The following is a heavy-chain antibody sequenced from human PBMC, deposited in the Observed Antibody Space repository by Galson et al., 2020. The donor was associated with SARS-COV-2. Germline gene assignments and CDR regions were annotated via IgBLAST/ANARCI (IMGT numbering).Heavy chain of an antibody. V-gene: IGHV3-53*05. D-gene: IGHD7-27*01. CDR1: GFTVSTNY. CDR3: ARSPGAHYFDY. Sequence: GGSLRLSCEVSGFTVSTNYMSWVRQAPGKGLEWVSLTNAGGGVFYADSVKGRFTISADNSKNTLYLQINGLGAEDTAGYYCARSPGAHYFDYWGQGTLVTVSS. J-gene: IGHJ4*02. CDR2: TNAGGGV.